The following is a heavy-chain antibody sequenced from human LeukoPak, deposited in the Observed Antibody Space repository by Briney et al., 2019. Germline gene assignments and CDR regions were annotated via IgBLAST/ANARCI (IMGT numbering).Heavy chain of an antibody. CDR1: GDSISTYH. J-gene: IGHJ4*02. Sequence: PSETLSLTCSVSGDSISTYHWNWVRERPGKGLEWIGYMQSSGNSNYNLSLKSRVFMSVDTSKNQFVLKLMSVTAADTAVYYCARDKRHSYGRYFAHWGQGMLVSASS. CDR2: MQSSGNS. V-gene: IGHV4-59*01. CDR3: ARDKRHSYGRYFAH. D-gene: IGHD5-18*01.